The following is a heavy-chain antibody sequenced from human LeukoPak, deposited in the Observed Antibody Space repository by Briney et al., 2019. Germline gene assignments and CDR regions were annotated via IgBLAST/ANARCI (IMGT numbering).Heavy chain of an antibody. D-gene: IGHD5-18*01. J-gene: IGHJ4*02. CDR2: ISTYNGNT. V-gene: IGHV1-18*01. CDR3: ARGRMDTGTYFDY. CDR1: GYTFTTYG. Sequence: GASVKVSCRSSGYTFTTYGITWVRQAPGQGLEWMGWISTYNGNTNYAQKLQGRVTMTTDTSTSTAYMELRSLRSDDTAMYYCARGRMDTGTYFDYWGQGTLVTASS.